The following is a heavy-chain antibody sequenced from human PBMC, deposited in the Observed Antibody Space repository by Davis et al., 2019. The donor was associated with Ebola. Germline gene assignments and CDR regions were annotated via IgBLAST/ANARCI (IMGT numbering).Heavy chain of an antibody. CDR1: GYTFTDYL. D-gene: IGHD4-17*01. CDR2: MNPNSGGT. V-gene: IGHV1-2*02. CDR3: ARAPYGDYYYYGMDV. Sequence: ASVKVSCKASGYTFTDYLMHWVRQAPGQGLEWMGWMNPNSGGTNYAQKFQGRVTMTRDTSISTAYMELSRVTSDDTAVYYCARAPYGDYYYYGMDVWGQGTTVTVSS. J-gene: IGHJ6*02.